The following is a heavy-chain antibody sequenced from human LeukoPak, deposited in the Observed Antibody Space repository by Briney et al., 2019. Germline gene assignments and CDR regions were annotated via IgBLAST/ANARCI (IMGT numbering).Heavy chain of an antibody. D-gene: IGHD3-10*01. CDR2: INSDGSST. CDR3: ANEAWFGELSFGY. J-gene: IGHJ4*02. Sequence: GGSLRLSCAASGFTFSTYWMHWVRQAPGKGPVWVSRINSDGSSTSYADSVKGRFTISRDNSKNTLYLLMNSLRAEDTAVYYCANEAWFGELSFGYWGQGTLVTVSS. V-gene: IGHV3-74*01. CDR1: GFTFSTYW.